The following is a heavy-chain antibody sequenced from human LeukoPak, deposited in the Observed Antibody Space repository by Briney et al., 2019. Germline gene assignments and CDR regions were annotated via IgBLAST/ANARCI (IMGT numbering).Heavy chain of an antibody. V-gene: IGHV4-59*08. D-gene: IGHD3-22*01. CDR2: IYYSGST. Sequence: SETLSLTCTVSGGSISSYYWSWIRQPPGKGLEWIGYIYYSGSTNYNPSLKSRVTISVDTSKNQFSLKLSSVTAADTAVYYCARGYYDSSGYYLGIQHWGQGTLVTVSS. CDR3: ARGYYDSSGYYLGIQH. J-gene: IGHJ1*01. CDR1: GGSISSYY.